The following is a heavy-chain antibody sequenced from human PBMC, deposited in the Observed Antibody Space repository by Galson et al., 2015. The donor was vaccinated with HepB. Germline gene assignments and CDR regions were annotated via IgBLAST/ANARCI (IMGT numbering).Heavy chain of an antibody. J-gene: IGHJ6*02. V-gene: IGHV3-21*01. CDR2: ISSSSSYI. Sequence: SLRLSCAASGFTFSSYSMNWVRQAPGKELEWVSSISSSSSYIYYADSVKGRFTISRDNAKNSLYLQMNSLRAEDTAVYYCARDQGLDDYWGYYYYYGMDVWGQGTTVTVSS. CDR1: GFTFSSYS. CDR3: ARDQGLDDYWGYYYYYGMDV. D-gene: IGHD5-24*01.